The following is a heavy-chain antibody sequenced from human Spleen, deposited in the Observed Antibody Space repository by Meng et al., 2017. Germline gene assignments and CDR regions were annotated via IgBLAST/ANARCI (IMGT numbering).Heavy chain of an antibody. CDR3: ARQVADLDY. CDR2: INTNTGNP. D-gene: IGHD6-19*01. V-gene: IGHV7-4-1*02. Sequence: GESLKISCAASGYTFTSYAMNWVRQAPGQGLEWMGWINTNTGNPTYAHGFTGRFVFSLDTSVSTAYLQISSLKAEDTAVYYCARQVADLDYWGQGTLVTVSS. J-gene: IGHJ4*02. CDR1: GYTFTSYA.